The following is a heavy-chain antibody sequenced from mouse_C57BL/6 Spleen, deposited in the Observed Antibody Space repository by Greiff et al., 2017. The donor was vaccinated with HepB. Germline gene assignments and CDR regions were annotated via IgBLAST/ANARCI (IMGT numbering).Heavy chain of an antibody. V-gene: IGHV1-81*01. J-gene: IGHJ2*01. Sequence: VQLQQSGAELARPGASVKLSCKASGYTFTSYGISWVKQRTGQGLEWIGEIYPRSGNTYYNEKFKGKATLTADKSSSTAYMELRSLTSEDSAVYFCARSEHYGSSYSYYFDYWGQGTTLTVSS. D-gene: IGHD1-1*01. CDR2: IYPRSGNT. CDR1: GYTFTSYG. CDR3: ARSEHYGSSYSYYFDY.